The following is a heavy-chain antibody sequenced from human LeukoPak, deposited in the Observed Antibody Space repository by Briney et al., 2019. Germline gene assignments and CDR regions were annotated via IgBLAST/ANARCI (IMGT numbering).Heavy chain of an antibody. D-gene: IGHD5-24*01. CDR3: ARSVEMATILLDY. Sequence: PGGSLRLSCAASGVTFSDYYMSWTRQAPGKGLEGVSYISSSGSTIYYADSVKGRFTISRDNAKNSLYLQMNSLRAEDTAVYYCARSVEMATILLDYWGQGTLVTVSS. CDR1: GVTFSDYY. CDR2: ISSSGSTI. V-gene: IGHV3-11*01. J-gene: IGHJ4*02.